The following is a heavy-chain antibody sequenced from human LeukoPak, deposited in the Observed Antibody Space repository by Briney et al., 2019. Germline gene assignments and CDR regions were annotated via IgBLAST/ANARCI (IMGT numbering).Heavy chain of an antibody. D-gene: IGHD4-17*01. CDR2: ISYIGST. J-gene: IGHJ3*02. CDR1: ADSFSSHY. CDR3: ARDLVTVTKGFDI. V-gene: IGHV4-59*11. Sequence: SETLSLTCAVSADSFSSHYWTWIRQPPGKGLEWIGYISYIGSTNYNPSLKSRVTISIDTSKSQFSLKLSSVTAADTAVYYCARDLVTVTKGFDIWGQGTMVSVSS.